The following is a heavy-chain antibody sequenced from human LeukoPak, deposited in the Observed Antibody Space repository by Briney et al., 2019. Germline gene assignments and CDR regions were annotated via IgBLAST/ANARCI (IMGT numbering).Heavy chain of an antibody. CDR3: ARDYCSGESCYDY. CDR2: IKLDESEK. D-gene: IGHD2-15*01. V-gene: IGHV3-7*03. CDR1: GFIFDDYW. J-gene: IGHJ4*02. Sequence: PGGSLRLSCAASGFIFDDYWMSWVRQAPGGGLEWVANIKLDESEKYYVDSVKGRFTISRDNAKNLLYLQMTSLRAEDTAVYYCARDYCSGESCYDYWGQGTLVTVS.